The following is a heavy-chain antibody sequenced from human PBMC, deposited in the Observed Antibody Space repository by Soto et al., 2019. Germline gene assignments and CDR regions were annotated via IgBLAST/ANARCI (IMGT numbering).Heavy chain of an antibody. CDR3: ARERGRYSYGYGSNWFDP. CDR1: GFTFSSYW. J-gene: IGHJ5*02. Sequence: PGGSLRLSCAASGFTFSSYWMSWVRQAPGKGLEWVANIKQDGSEKYYVDSVKGRFTISRDNAKNSLYLQMNSLRAEDTAVYYCARERGRYSYGYGSNWFDPWGQGTPVTVSS. V-gene: IGHV3-7*03. D-gene: IGHD5-18*01. CDR2: IKQDGSEK.